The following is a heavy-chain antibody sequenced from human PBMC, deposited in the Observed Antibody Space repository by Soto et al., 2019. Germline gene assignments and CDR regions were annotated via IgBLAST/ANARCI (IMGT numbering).Heavy chain of an antibody. D-gene: IGHD3-9*01. CDR3: AKTESFNGYYNAFDC. CDR2: ISGGGGST. J-gene: IGHJ4*02. Sequence: GGSLRLSCAASGFSFGGYAVTWVRQAPGKGLEWVSAISGGGGSTYYADSVKGRFTISRDNSKNTVYLEMNSLRAGDTALYYCAKTESFNGYYNAFDCWGQGTRVTVSS. CDR1: GFSFGGYA. V-gene: IGHV3-23*01.